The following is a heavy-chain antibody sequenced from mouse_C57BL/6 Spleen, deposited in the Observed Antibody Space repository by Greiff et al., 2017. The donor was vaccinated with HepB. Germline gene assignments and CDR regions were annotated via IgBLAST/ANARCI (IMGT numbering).Heavy chain of an antibody. CDR1: GYSITSGYY. CDR3: AREATHAMDY. J-gene: IGHJ4*01. D-gene: IGHD1-2*01. Sequence: EVKLLESGPGLVKPSQSLSLTCSVTGYSITSGYYWNWIRQFPGNKLEWMGYISYDGSNNYNPSLKNRISITRDTSKNQFFLKLNSVTTEDTATYYCAREATHAMDYWGQGTSVTVSS. V-gene: IGHV3-6*01. CDR2: ISYDGSN.